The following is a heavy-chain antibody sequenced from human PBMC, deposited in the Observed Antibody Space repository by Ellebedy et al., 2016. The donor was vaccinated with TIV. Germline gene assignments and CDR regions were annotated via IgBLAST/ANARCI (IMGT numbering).Heavy chain of an antibody. CDR2: IYYSGST. J-gene: IGHJ4*02. D-gene: IGHD3-10*01. CDR1: GGSISSGDYY. CDR3: ARDHYGSGRPFDY. V-gene: IGHV4-30-4*01. Sequence: SETLSLTXTVSGGSISSGDYYWSWIRQPPGKGLEWIGYIYYSGSTYYNPSLKSRVTISVDTSKNQFSLKLSSVTAADTAVYYCARDHYGSGRPFDYWGQGTLVTVSS.